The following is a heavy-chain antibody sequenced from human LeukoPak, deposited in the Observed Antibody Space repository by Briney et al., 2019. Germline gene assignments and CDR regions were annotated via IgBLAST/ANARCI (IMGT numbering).Heavy chain of an antibody. J-gene: IGHJ6*02. CDR3: ARDQVPAARGVGYYYGMDV. D-gene: IGHD2-2*01. CDR2: ISYDGSNK. Sequence: GGSLRLSCAASGFTFSSYAMHWVRQAPGKGLEWVAVISYDGSNKYYADSVKGRFTISRDNSKNTLYLQMNSLRAEDTAVYYCARDQVPAARGVGYYYGMDVWGQGTTVTVSS. V-gene: IGHV3-30-3*01. CDR1: GFTFSSYA.